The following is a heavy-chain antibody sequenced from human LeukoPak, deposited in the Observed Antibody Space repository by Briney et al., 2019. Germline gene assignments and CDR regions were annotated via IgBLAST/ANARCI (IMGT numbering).Heavy chain of an antibody. V-gene: IGHV4-59*02. D-gene: IGHD1-26*01. CDR3: ARDSGSYYFDY. CDR1: GGSVSDYY. CDR2: IYHTGST. Sequence: SETLSLTCTISGGSVSDYYWSWIRQSPGKGLEWIGYIYHTGSTSYSPSLKSRVTISADTSLNQFSLKLSSVTAADTAVYYCARDSGSYYFDYWGQGTLVTVSS. J-gene: IGHJ4*02.